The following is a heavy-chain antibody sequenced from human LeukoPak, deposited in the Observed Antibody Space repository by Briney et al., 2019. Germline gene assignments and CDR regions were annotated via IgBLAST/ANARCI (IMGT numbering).Heavy chain of an antibody. Sequence: GRSLRLSCAASGFTFSSYAMHWVRQAPGKGLEWVAVISYDGSNKYYADSVKGRFTISRDNSKNTLYLQMNSLRAEDTAVYYCARDPTSTIFGVVTSYFDYWGQGTLVTVSS. J-gene: IGHJ4*02. D-gene: IGHD3-3*01. CDR3: ARDPTSTIFGVVTSYFDY. CDR1: GFTFSSYA. CDR2: ISYDGSNK. V-gene: IGHV3-30-3*01.